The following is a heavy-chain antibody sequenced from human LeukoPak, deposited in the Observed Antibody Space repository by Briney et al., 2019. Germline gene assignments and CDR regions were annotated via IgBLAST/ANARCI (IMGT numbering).Heavy chain of an antibody. CDR1: GFTGSNNY. D-gene: IGHD4-17*01. V-gene: IGHV3-53*01. Sequence: LPGGSLRLSCAASGFTGSNNYVSWVRQAPGMGLEWVSAIHSSGATCYADSVKGRFTISRDTSKNTLYLQISSLRVEDTAVYYCTVFGDSNQWGQGTLVTVSS. CDR3: TVFGDSNQ. J-gene: IGHJ4*02. CDR2: IHSSGAT.